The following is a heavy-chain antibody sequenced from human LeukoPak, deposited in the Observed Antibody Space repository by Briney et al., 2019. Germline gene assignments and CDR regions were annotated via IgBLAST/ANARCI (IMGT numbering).Heavy chain of an antibody. CDR1: GGSFSGYY. J-gene: IGHJ2*01. D-gene: IGHD1-26*01. CDR2: IYYSGST. CDR3: ARGPAVGATPYWYFDL. V-gene: IGHV4-59*01. Sequence: SETLSLTCAVYGGSFSGYYWSWIRQPPGKGLEWIGYIYYSGSTNYNPSLKSRVTISVDTSKNQFSLKLSSVTAADTAVYYCARGPAVGATPYWYFDLWGRGTLATVSS.